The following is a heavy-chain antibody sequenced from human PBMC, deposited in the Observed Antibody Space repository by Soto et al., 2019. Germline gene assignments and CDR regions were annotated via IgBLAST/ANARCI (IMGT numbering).Heavy chain of an antibody. Sequence: PGGSLRLSCAASGFTFSSYAMSWVRQAPGKGLEWVSAISGSGGSTYYADSVKGRFTISRDNSKNTLYLQMNSLRAEDTAVYYCAKWRKDFWSGFFWDYFDYGGKGALFTVP. D-gene: IGHD3-3*01. CDR2: ISGSGGST. CDR1: GFTFSSYA. J-gene: IGHJ4*02. V-gene: IGHV3-23*01. CDR3: AKWRKDFWSGFFWDYFDY.